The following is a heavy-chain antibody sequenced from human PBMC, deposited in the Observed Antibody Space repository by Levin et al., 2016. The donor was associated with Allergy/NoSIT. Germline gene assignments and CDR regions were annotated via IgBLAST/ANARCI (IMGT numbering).Heavy chain of an antibody. Sequence: GESLKISCAASGFTFSSYWMSWVRQAPGKGLEWVANIKQDGSEKYYVDSVKGRFTISVDTSKNQFSLKLSSVTAADTAVYYCARHRMVRGVITPDNWFDPWGQGTLVTVSS. V-gene: IGHV3-7*02. J-gene: IGHJ5*02. D-gene: IGHD3-10*01. CDR1: GFTFSSYW. CDR3: ARHRMVRGVITPDNWFDP. CDR2: IKQDGSEK.